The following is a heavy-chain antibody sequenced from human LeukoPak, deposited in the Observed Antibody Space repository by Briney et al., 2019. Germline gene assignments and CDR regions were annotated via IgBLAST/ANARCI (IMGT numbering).Heavy chain of an antibody. D-gene: IGHD4-17*01. J-gene: IGHJ4*02. Sequence: PGGSLRLSCAASGFTFSSYGMHWVRQAPGKGLEWVAFIRYDGSNKYYADSVKGRFTISRDNSKNTLYLQMNSLRAEDTAVYYCAKIPPQNTVTTRLDYWGQGTLVTVSS. CDR2: IRYDGSNK. V-gene: IGHV3-30*02. CDR1: GFTFSSYG. CDR3: AKIPPQNTVTTRLDY.